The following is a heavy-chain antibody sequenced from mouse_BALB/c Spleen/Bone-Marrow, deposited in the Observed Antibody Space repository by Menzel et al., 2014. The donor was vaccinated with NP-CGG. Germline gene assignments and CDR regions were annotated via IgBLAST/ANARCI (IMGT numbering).Heavy chain of an antibody. J-gene: IGHJ3*01. CDR1: GYTFTNYY. D-gene: IGHD6-2*01. Sequence: QVHVKQSGAELVKPGASVKLSCKTSGYTFTNYYIYWVKQRPGQGHEWIGEINPGNGGTNFNERFKSKATLTVDKSSTTAYILLTSLTSEDSAVYYCARGSPYWGQGTLVTISA. CDR3: ARGSPY. V-gene: IGHV1S81*02. CDR2: INPGNGGT.